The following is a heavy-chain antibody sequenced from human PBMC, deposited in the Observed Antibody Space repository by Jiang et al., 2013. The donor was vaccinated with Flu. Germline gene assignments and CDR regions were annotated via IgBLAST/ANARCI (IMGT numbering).Heavy chain of an antibody. CDR1: GYTFTSYY. CDR2: INPSGGST. J-gene: IGHJ6*02. V-gene: IGHV1-46*01. Sequence: CKASGYTFTSYYMHWVRQAPGQGLEWMGIINPSGGSTSYAQKFQGRVTMTRDTSTSTVYMELSSLRSEDTAVYYCARDQFAFTVTGNYYYYGMDVWGQGTTVTVSS. CDR3: ARDQFAFTVTGNYYYYGMDV. D-gene: IGHD4-17*01.